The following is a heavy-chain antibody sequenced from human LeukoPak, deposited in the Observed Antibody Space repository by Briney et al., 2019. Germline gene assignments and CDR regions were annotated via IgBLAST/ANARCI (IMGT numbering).Heavy chain of an antibody. CDR3: ARTYSSSDEFDY. CDR1: GGTFSSYA. CDR2: IIPIFGTA. J-gene: IGHJ4*02. Sequence: SVKVSCKASGGTFSSYAISWVRQAPGQGLEWMGGIIPIFGTANYAQKFQGRVTITADESTSRVYMEVSSLRSEDTAVYYCARTYSSSDEFDYWGQGTLVTVSS. V-gene: IGHV1-69*13. D-gene: IGHD6-13*01.